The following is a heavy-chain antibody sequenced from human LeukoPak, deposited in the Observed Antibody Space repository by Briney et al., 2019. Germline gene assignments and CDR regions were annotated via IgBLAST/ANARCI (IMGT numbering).Heavy chain of an antibody. J-gene: IGHJ4*02. V-gene: IGHV3-30-3*01. CDR3: AKGRYYDRSGYPIDY. CDR1: GFTFSDYA. CDR2: ISSDVYDGTTE. D-gene: IGHD3-22*01. Sequence: GGSLRLSCSASGFTFSDYAMDWVRQAPGKGLECVAVISSDVYDGTTEYYADSVKGRFTISRDNSKNILYLQMNSLRAEDTAVYYCAKGRYYDRSGYPIDYWGQGTLVTVSS.